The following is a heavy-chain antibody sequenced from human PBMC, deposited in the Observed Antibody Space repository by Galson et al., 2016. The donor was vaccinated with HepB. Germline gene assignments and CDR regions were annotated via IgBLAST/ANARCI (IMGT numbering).Heavy chain of an antibody. J-gene: IGHJ4*02. CDR1: GDSVSGNSAT. CDR3: ARGGGPLGTSMVVDHFDY. V-gene: IGHV6-1*01. Sequence: CAISGDSVSGNSATWSWIRQSPSRGLEWLGRTYYRSKWYNDYAVSVKSRITINPDTSKNQFSLHLNSVTPDDTAVYYCARGGGPLGTSMVVDHFDYWGQGTLVTVSS. D-gene: IGHD5-18*01. CDR2: TYYRSKWYN.